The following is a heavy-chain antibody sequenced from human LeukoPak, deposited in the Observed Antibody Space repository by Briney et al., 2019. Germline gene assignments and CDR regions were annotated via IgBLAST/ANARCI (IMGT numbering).Heavy chain of an antibody. Sequence: PGGSLRLSCAASGFTFSSYAMSWVRQAPGKGLEWVSAISGSGGSTYYADSVKGRFTISRDNSKNTLYLQMNSLKTEDTAVYYCTTDLGDYYDSSGYYHDYWGQGTLVTVSS. CDR3: TTDLGDYYDSSGYYHDY. CDR1: GFTFSSYA. V-gene: IGHV3-23*01. D-gene: IGHD3-22*01. CDR2: ISGSGGST. J-gene: IGHJ4*02.